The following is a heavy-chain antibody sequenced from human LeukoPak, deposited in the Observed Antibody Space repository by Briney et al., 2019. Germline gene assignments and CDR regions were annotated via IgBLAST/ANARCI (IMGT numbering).Heavy chain of an antibody. CDR3: ASSYGSGSYTLDY. V-gene: IGHV4-34*01. CDR1: GGSFSGYY. J-gene: IGHJ4*02. Sequence: SETLSLTCAVYGGSFSGYYWSWIRQPPGKGLEWIGEINHSGSTNYNPSLKSRATISVDTSKNQFSLKLSSVTAADTAVYYCASSYGSGSYTLDYWGQGTLVTVSS. CDR2: INHSGST. D-gene: IGHD3-10*01.